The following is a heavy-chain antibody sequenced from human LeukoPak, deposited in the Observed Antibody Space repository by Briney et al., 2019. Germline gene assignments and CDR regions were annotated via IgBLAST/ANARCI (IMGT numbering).Heavy chain of an antibody. CDR1: GFNFRNYA. CDR2: IYSGGST. CDR3: AGGGWAPFDY. D-gene: IGHD3-16*01. Sequence: GGSLRLSCEASGFNFRNYAMNWVRQAPGKGLEWVSVIYSGGSTYYADSVKGRFTISRDNSKNTLYLQMNSLRAEDTAVYYCAGGGWAPFDYWGQGTLVTVSS. V-gene: IGHV3-66*01. J-gene: IGHJ4*02.